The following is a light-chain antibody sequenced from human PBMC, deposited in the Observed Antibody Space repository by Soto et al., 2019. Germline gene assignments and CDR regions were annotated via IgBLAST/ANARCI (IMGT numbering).Light chain of an antibody. Sequence: IPLTQSPSSLSASVGDRVTITCRASQGIGSYLAWYQQKPGEAPKLLIYAASTLRSGVPSRFSGSGSGTDFTLTISGLQPEDSATYYCHQLISYPLTFGGGTKVEIK. J-gene: IGKJ4*01. V-gene: IGKV1-9*01. CDR2: AAS. CDR3: HQLISYPLT. CDR1: QGIGSY.